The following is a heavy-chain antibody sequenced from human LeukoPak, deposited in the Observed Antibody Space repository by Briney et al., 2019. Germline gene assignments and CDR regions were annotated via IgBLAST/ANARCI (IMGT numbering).Heavy chain of an antibody. D-gene: IGHD6-13*01. CDR2: ISGSGGST. Sequence: GGSLRLSCAASGFTFSSYAMSWVRQAPGKGPEWVSAISGSGGSTYYADSVKGRFTISRDNSKNTLYLQMNSLRAEDTAVYYCAKDDSSSWYALDYWGQGTLVTVSS. CDR1: GFTFSSYA. CDR3: AKDDSSSWYALDY. J-gene: IGHJ4*02. V-gene: IGHV3-23*01.